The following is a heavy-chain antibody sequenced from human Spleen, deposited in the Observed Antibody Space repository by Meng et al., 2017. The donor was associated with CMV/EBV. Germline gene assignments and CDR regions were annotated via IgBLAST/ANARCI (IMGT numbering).Heavy chain of an antibody. CDR3: AKEAERHDFWSGYYLYYYGMDV. D-gene: IGHD3-3*01. J-gene: IGHJ6*02. V-gene: IGHV3-9*01. CDR2: ISWNRGGI. CDR1: GFTFDDYA. Sequence: GGSLRLSCAASGFTFDDYAMHWVRQAPGKGLEWVSGISWNRGGIGYADSVKGRSTISRDNAKNSLYLQMNSLRAEDTAVYYCAKEAERHDFWSGYYLYYYGMDVWGQGTTVTVSS.